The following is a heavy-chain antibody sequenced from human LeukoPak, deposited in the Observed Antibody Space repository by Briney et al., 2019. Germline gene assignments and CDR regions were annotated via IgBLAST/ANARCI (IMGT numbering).Heavy chain of an antibody. CDR3: AKGIHNTGYYPFDY. D-gene: IGHD3-22*01. CDR2: ISESGDNT. Sequence: GGSLRLSCAASGFTFRNYAMSWFRQAPGKGLEWVSAISESGDNTYYADSVKGRFTISRDNSKSTLYLQLNSLRAEDTAIYYCAKGIHNTGYYPFDYWGQGTLVTVSS. CDR1: GFTFRNYA. V-gene: IGHV3-23*01. J-gene: IGHJ4*02.